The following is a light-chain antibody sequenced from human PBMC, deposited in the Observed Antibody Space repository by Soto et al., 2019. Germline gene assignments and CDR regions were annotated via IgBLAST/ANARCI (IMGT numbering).Light chain of an antibody. CDR2: DAS. J-gene: IGKJ1*01. CDR3: QQYDSLPQA. V-gene: IGKV3-20*01. CDR1: QSVSTF. Sequence: EIVLTQSPGTLSLSQGERATLSCKTSQSVSTFLAWYQQKPGQAPRLLISDASSRATGIPDRFSGSGSGTDFTLTISRLEPEDFAVYYCQQYDSLPQAFGQGTKVDI.